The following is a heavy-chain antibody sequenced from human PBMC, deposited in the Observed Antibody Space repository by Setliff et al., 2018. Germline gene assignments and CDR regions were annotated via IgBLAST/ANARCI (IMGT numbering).Heavy chain of an antibody. J-gene: IGHJ4*02. CDR1: GGSISSYY. Sequence: SPTCTVSGGSISSYYWSWIRQPPGKGLEWIGYIYNSGSTNYNPSLQSRVTISMDTSKNQFSLKMTSVTAADTAMYYCAGTPARGTTWLSPFDYWGQGTLVTVSS. D-gene: IGHD5-12*01. CDR3: AGTPARGTTWLSPFDY. CDR2: IYNSGST. V-gene: IGHV4-59*08.